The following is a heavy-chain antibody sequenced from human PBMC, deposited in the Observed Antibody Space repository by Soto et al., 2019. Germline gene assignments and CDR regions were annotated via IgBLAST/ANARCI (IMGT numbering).Heavy chain of an antibody. CDR3: ARDLAKGGGSAGFDY. CDR2: INPKSGGT. J-gene: IGHJ4*02. V-gene: IGHV1-2*02. D-gene: IGHD1-26*01. Sequence: SSVKVSCKASGYTFTVYYMHWVRQAPGQGLEWMGWINPKSGGTMYPQKFQGRVTMTWDTSISTAYMALTRLRSDDTAVYYCARDLAKGGGSAGFDYWGQGTLVTVSS. CDR1: GYTFTVYY.